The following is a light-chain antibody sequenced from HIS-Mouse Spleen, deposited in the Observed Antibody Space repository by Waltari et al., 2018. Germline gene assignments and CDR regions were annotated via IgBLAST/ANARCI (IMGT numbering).Light chain of an antibody. V-gene: IGLV2-23*01. J-gene: IGLJ3*02. CDR3: CSYAGSSTYWV. CDR2: EGS. CDR1: SSDVGSYNL. Sequence: QSALTQPASVSGSPGQSITISCTGTSSDVGSYNLVSRYQQHPGKAPKLMIYEGSKWPSGVSNRFSGSKSGNTASLTISGLQAEDEADYYCCSYAGSSTYWVFGGGTKLTVL.